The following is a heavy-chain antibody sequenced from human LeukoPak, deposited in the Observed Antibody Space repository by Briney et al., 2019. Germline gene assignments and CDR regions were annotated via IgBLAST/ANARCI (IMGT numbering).Heavy chain of an antibody. CDR1: GFTFSSSA. CDR3: ARGAPHCSKTSCYSHYYGMDV. J-gene: IGHJ6*02. CDR2: ISTNEITT. Sequence: GGSLRLSCAASGFTFSSSAMHWVRQAPGKGLEYVSTISTNEITTYYANSVKGRFTISRDNSKNTLYLQMGSLRAEDMAVYYCARGAPHCSKTSCYSHYYGMDVWGQGTTVTVSS. D-gene: IGHD2-2*01. V-gene: IGHV3-64*01.